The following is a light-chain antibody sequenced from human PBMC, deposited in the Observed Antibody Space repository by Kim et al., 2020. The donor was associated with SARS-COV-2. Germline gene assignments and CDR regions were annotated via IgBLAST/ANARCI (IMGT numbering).Light chain of an antibody. CDR1: QDISDF. J-gene: IGKJ5*01. CDR3: QQYHSLPIT. CDR2: GAS. Sequence: ATVGDRVTITCQASQDISDFLNWYHQKPGKAPDLLIYGASHLETGVPPRFSGGGSGKDFSLAISGLQPEDVGTYYCQQYHSLPITFGRGTRLEIK. V-gene: IGKV1-33*01.